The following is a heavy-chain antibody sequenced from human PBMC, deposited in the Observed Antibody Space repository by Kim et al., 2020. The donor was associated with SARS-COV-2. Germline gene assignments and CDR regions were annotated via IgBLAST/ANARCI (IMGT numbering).Heavy chain of an antibody. CDR3: VKDRPVAGTFSYFHH. D-gene: IGHD6-19*01. V-gene: IGHV1-3*04. CDR2: INTGNGNT. Sequence: ASVKVSCKASGYTFITYAIHWVRQAPGQSLEWMGWINTGNGNTKYSQNFQDRLTFTRDTSASTAYMEMSSLRSEDTAMDFCVKDRPVAGTFSYFHHWG. CDR1: GYTFITYA. J-gene: IGHJ1*01.